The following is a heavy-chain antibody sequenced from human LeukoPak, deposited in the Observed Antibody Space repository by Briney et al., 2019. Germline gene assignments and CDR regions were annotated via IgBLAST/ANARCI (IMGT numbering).Heavy chain of an antibody. CDR3: ARWGYNYGLDY. J-gene: IGHJ4*02. V-gene: IGHV3-7*01. Sequence: GGSLRLSCAASGFTLSSYWMSWVRQAPGKGLEWVANIKPDGSESYYGDSVKGRFTMSRDNAKNSLYLQMISLRAEDTAVYYCARWGYNYGLDYWGQGTLVTVSS. D-gene: IGHD5-18*01. CDR1: GFTLSSYW. CDR2: IKPDGSES.